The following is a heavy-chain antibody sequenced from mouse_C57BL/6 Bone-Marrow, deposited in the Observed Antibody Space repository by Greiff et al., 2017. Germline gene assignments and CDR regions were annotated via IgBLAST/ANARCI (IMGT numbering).Heavy chain of an antibody. CDR1: GYAFSSSW. CDR2: IYPGDGDT. CDR3: ARSVRLWYFDV. J-gene: IGHJ1*03. Sequence: VQLQQSGPELVKPGASVKISCKASGYAFSSSWMNWVKQRPGKGLEWIGRIYPGDGDTNYNGKFKGKATLTADKSSSTAYMQLSSLTSEDAAVDFCARSVRLWYFDVWGTGTTVTVSS. V-gene: IGHV1-82*01. D-gene: IGHD3-2*02.